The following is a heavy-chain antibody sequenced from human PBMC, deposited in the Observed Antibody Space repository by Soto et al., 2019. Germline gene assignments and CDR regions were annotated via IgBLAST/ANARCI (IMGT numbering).Heavy chain of an antibody. CDR1: GFSFRNYA. V-gene: IGHV3-23*01. D-gene: IGHD1-1*01. CDR2: LSGSGTMR. CDR3: AKEAEEYENVPIPGDN. J-gene: IGHJ4*02. Sequence: EVQLLESGGGLVQPGGSLRLSCAASGFSFRNYAMTWVRQAPGKGLEWVSGLSGSGTMRYYADSVRGRFIISRDNAKNTLFLQMDNLRVEDSAVYYCAKEAEEYENVPIPGDNWGQGTPVTVSS.